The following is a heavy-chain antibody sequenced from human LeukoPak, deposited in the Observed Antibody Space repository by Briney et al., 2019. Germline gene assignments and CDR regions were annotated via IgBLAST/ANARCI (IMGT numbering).Heavy chain of an antibody. CDR2: INQDGSEK. CDR3: ARVGGGLRFLEWLLYFDY. D-gene: IGHD3-3*01. Sequence: GGSLRLSCAASGFTFSGYWMSWVRQAQGKGLEWVANINQDGSEKYYVDSVKGRFTISRDNAKNSLYLQMNSLRAEDTAVYYCARVGGGLRFLEWLLYFDYWGQGTLVTVSS. CDR1: GFTFSGYW. V-gene: IGHV3-7*01. J-gene: IGHJ4*02.